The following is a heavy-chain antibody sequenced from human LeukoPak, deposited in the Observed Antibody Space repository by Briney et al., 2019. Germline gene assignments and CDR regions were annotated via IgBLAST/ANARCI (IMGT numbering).Heavy chain of an antibody. CDR2: ISSSGDAT. J-gene: IGHJ4*01. D-gene: IGHD3-16*01. CDR1: GFTFNAYA. Sequence: GGSLRLSCVGSGFTFNAYAMSWVRQRPGKGPGWVSMISSSGDATDYAESVKDRLSISRDNAKKTLYLQINDPRGDDTAIYYCAKDPRAMGRYFFDDWGQGSLVIVSS. CDR3: AKDPRAMGRYFFDD. V-gene: IGHV3-23*01.